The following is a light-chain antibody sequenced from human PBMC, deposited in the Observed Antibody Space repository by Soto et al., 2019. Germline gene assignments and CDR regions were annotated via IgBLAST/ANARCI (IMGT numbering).Light chain of an antibody. Sequence: DIELTQSPSSLSASVGDRVTITCRASQSISTFLNWYQHKRGKAPKLLIHGASSLQSGVTFRFTGSGSGTDFSLTISGLQPEDCGTYYCQQSYSTLLSFGGGTKVEI. J-gene: IGKJ4*01. CDR1: QSISTF. V-gene: IGKV1-39*01. CDR3: QQSYSTLLS. CDR2: GAS.